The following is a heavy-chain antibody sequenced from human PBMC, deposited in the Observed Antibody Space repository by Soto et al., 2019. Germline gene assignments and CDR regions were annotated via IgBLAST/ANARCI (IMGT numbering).Heavy chain of an antibody. CDR3: ARGEQYSGRIFDY. D-gene: IGHD1-26*01. J-gene: IGHJ4*01. Sequence: SQTLSLTCAITGDSVSSNSAGWSWVRQSPSRGLEWLGRTYYRSKWYYEYAVSVRGRITINPDTSKNQYPPQLNSVTPEDTAVYFCARGEQYSGRIFDYWGQGTLVTVSS. CDR2: TYYRSKWYY. V-gene: IGHV6-1*01. CDR1: GDSVSSNSAG.